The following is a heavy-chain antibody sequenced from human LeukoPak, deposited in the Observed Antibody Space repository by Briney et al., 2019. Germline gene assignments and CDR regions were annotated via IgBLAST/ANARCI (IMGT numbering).Heavy chain of an antibody. J-gene: IGHJ4*02. CDR3: AKEYYVWGSYRFDY. D-gene: IGHD3-16*02. CDR2: ISYDGSNK. V-gene: IGHV3-30*18. CDR1: GFTFSSYG. Sequence: GGSLRLSCAASGFTFSSYGMHWVRQAPGKGLEWVAVISYDGSNKYYADSVEGRFTISRDNSKNTLYLQMNSLRAEDTAVYYCAKEYYVWGSYRFDYWGQGTLVTVSS.